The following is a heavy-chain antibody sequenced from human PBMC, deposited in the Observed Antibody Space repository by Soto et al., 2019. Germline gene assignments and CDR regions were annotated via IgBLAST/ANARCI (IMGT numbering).Heavy chain of an antibody. CDR1: GFTFSSYS. J-gene: IGHJ4*02. CDR2: ISSSSNYI. D-gene: IGHD2-15*01. V-gene: IGHV3-21*01. CDR3: ARDLVAAIGTFDY. Sequence: VQLVESGGGLVKPGGSLRLSCAASGFTFSSYSMNWVRQAPGKGLEWVSSISSSSNYIYYADSVKGRFTISRDNAKNSLYLQMNSLRAEDTAVYYCARDLVAAIGTFDYWSQGTLVTVSS.